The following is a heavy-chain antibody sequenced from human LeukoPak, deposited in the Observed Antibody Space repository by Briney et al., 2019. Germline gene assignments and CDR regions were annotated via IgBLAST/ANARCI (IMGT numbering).Heavy chain of an antibody. D-gene: IGHD5-12*01. CDR1: GFSFISYE. CDR2: ISSSGRNI. CDR3: ARDRGGGPYGYVYDY. Sequence: PGGSLRLSCTTSGFSFISYEMNWLRQAPGKGLEWVAYISSSGRNIRYADSVKGRFTITRDDGKNSLSLLMNSLRGDDTAVYYCARDRGGGPYGYVYDYWGQGTLVTVSS. J-gene: IGHJ4*02. V-gene: IGHV3-48*03.